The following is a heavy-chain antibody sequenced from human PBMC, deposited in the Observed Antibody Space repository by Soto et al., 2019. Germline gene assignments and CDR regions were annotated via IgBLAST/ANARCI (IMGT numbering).Heavy chain of an antibody. CDR2: IFDSGSA. D-gene: IGHD1-1*01. CDR3: ARARQLERRYYFDY. CDR1: GGSINSYC. Sequence: TSETLSLTCTVSGGSINSYCWSWIRQPPGKGLEWIAYIFDSGSANYNPSLKSRVTISVDTSKNQFSLKLSSVTAADTAVYYCARARQLERRYYFDYWGQGTLVTVSS. V-gene: IGHV4-59*01. J-gene: IGHJ4*02.